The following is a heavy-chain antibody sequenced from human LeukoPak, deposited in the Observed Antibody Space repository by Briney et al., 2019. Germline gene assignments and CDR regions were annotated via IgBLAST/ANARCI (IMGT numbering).Heavy chain of an antibody. J-gene: IGHJ6*02. Sequence: EASETLSLTCTVSGGSISSYYWSWIRQPPGKGLEWIGYIYYSGSTNYNPSLKSRVTISVDTSKNQFSLKLSPVTAADTAVYYCARLKVDDFWTSYYYGMDVWGQGTTVTVSS. V-gene: IGHV4-59*08. CDR3: ARLKVDDFWTSYYYGMDV. D-gene: IGHD3-3*01. CDR1: GGSISSYY. CDR2: IYYSGST.